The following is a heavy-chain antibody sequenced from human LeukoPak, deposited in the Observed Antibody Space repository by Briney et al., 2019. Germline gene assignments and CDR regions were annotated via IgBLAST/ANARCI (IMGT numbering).Heavy chain of an antibody. CDR2: ITGSGSRT. D-gene: IGHD6-13*01. CDR1: GFNFDVYA. Sequence: GGSLRLSCAASGFNFDVYAMSWVRQAPGKGLEWGATITGSGSRTDFADSMKGHFTISRDNSKNTLYLQMSGLRADDTAVYYCAKGDLGSRRHYYFDHWGLGTLVTVSS. J-gene: IGHJ4*02. CDR3: AKGDLGSRRHYYFDH. V-gene: IGHV3-23*01.